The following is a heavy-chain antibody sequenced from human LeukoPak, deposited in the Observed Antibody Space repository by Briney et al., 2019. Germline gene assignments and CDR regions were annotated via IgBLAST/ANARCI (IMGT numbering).Heavy chain of an antibody. CDR2: ASSSGGTI. D-gene: IGHD4-23*01. V-gene: IGHV3-48*03. J-gene: IGHJ4*02. CDR1: GFPFSSYE. Sequence: PGGSLRLSCAASGFPFSSYEMNWVRQAPGKGLEWVSYASSSGGTIHYADSVKGRFTLSRDNAKNSLYLQMNSLRDEDTAVYYCARCKFDTDYGGNPLVYWGQGALVTVSS. CDR3: ARCKFDTDYGGNPLVY.